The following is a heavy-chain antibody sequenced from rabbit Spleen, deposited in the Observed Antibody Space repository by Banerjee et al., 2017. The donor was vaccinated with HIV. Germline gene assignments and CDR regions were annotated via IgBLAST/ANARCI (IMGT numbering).Heavy chain of an antibody. J-gene: IGHJ6*01. CDR3: ARDTSSSFSSYGMDL. V-gene: IGHV1S45*01. CDR1: GFSFSNKAV. CDR2: INVVTGKA. D-gene: IGHD1-1*01. Sequence: QEQLKQTGGGLVQPGGSLKLSCKASGFSFSNKAVMCWVRQAPGKGLEWIACINVVTGKAVYASWAKGRFTFSKTSSTTVTLQMTRLTAADTATYFCARDTSSSFSSYGMDLWGPGTLVTVS.